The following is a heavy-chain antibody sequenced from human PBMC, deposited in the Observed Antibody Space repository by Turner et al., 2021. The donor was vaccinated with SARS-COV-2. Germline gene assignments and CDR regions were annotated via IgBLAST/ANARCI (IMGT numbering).Heavy chain of an antibody. Sequence: EVQVMESGGGLVQPGGSLRLSCEASGLTFRTHWMSWVRQAPGKGLEWVANINQDQSAKNYVDSVKGRFTISRDDAKKSLYLQMNSLRVEDTAMYYCASEPTALTQGYWGQGTLVTVSS. CDR2: INQDQSAK. CDR1: GLTFRTHW. D-gene: IGHD7-27*01. V-gene: IGHV3-7*01. J-gene: IGHJ4*02. CDR3: ASEPTALTQGY.